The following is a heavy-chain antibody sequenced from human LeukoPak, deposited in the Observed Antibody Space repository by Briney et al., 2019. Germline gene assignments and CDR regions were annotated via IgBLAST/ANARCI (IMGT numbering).Heavy chain of an antibody. CDR3: ARDVGSSWYNWFDP. J-gene: IGHJ5*02. CDR1: GFTFSSYA. V-gene: IGHV3-23*01. D-gene: IGHD6-13*01. CDR2: ISGSGGST. Sequence: PGGSLRLSCAASGFTFSSYAMSWVRQAPGKGLEWVSAISGSGGSTYYADSVKGRFTISRDNSKNTLYLQMNSLRAEDTAVYYCARDVGSSWYNWFDPWGQGTLVTVSS.